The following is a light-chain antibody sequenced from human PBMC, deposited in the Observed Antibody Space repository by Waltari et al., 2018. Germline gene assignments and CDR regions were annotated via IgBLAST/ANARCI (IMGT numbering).Light chain of an antibody. CDR2: DAS. CDR3: QQYDNLPTST. Sequence: DIQMTQSPSSLSASVGDRVTITCQASQDISTYLNWYQQKPGKAPKLLIYDASNLETGVPSRFSGSGSGTDFTFTISSLQPEDIATYYCQQYDNLPTSTFGQGTKVEIK. V-gene: IGKV1-33*01. J-gene: IGKJ1*01. CDR1: QDISTY.